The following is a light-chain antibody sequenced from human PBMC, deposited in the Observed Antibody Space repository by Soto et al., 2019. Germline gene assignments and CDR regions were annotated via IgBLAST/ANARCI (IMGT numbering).Light chain of an antibody. J-gene: IGKJ1*01. Sequence: EIVMTQSPATLSMSPGERATLSCRASQSVSSNLAWYQQKPGQAPRLLIYGASTRATGVPARFSGSGSGTEFTLTISNLQSEDFAVYYCQHYNNWPPWTFGQGTKVEIK. V-gene: IGKV3-15*01. CDR1: QSVSSN. CDR3: QHYNNWPPWT. CDR2: GAS.